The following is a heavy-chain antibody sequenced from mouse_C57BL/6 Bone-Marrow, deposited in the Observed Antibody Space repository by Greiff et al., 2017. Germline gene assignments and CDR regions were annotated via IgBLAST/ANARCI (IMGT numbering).Heavy chain of an antibody. CDR2: IYPGDGDT. D-gene: IGHD1-1*01. J-gene: IGHJ2*01. V-gene: IGHV1-82*01. Sequence: QVQQQQSGPELVKPGASVKISCKASGYAFSSSWMNWVKQRPGKGLEWIGRIYPGDGDTNYNGKFKGKATLTADKSSSTAYMQLSSLTSEDSAVYFCSGGYYGSSYDYWGQGTTLTVSS. CDR1: GYAFSSSW. CDR3: SGGYYGSSYDY.